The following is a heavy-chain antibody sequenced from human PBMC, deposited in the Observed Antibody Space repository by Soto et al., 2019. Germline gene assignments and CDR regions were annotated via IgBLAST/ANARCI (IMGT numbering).Heavy chain of an antibody. CDR1: GFTFSSYA. J-gene: IGHJ5*02. CDR2: ISGSGGST. Sequence: GGSLRLFCAASGFTFSSYAMSWVRQAPGKGLEWVSAISGSGGSTYYADSVKGRFTISRDNSKNTLYLQMNSLRAEDTAVYYCAKDREEDTAMVTGNWFDPWGQGTLVTVS. D-gene: IGHD5-18*01. CDR3: AKDREEDTAMVTGNWFDP. V-gene: IGHV3-23*01.